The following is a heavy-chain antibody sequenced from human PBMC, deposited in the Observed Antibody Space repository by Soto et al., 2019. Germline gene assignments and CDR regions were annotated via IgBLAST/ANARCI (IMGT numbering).Heavy chain of an antibody. CDR3: ARVGKLTTPPSYYFDY. V-gene: IGHV1-69*02. Sequence: SVKVSCKASGGTFSSYTISWVRQAPGQGLEWMGRIIPILGIANYAQKFQGRVTITADKSTSTAYMELSSLRSEDTAVYYCARVGKLTTPPSYYFDYWGQGTLVTV. D-gene: IGHD4-17*01. J-gene: IGHJ4*02. CDR2: IIPILGIA. CDR1: GGTFSSYT.